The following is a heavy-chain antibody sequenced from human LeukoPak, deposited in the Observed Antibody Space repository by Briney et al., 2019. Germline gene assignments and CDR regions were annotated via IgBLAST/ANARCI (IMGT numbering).Heavy chain of an antibody. Sequence: GGSLRLSCAASGFTFSSYEMNWVRQAPGKGLVWVSYISSSASTIYYADYVKGRFTIYRDNAKNSLYLKMNSLRAEDTAVYYCARGGIQLWLNNDYWGQGTLVTVSS. D-gene: IGHD5-18*01. CDR3: ARGGIQLWLNNDY. V-gene: IGHV3-48*03. CDR2: ISSSASTI. J-gene: IGHJ4*02. CDR1: GFTFSSYE.